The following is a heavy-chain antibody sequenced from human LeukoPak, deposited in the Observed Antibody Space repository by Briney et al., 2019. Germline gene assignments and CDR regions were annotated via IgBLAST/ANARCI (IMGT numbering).Heavy chain of an antibody. D-gene: IGHD5-18*01. V-gene: IGHV1-69*05. J-gene: IGHJ6*03. CDR3: ARGGGTAMDSWGYYYYMDV. CDR1: GGTFSSYA. Sequence: SVKVSCKASGGTFSSYAISWVRQAPGQGLEWMGGIIPIFGTANYAQKFQGRVTITTDESTSTAYMELSSLRSEDRAVYYCARGGGTAMDSWGYYYYMDVWGKGTTVTVSS. CDR2: IIPIFGTA.